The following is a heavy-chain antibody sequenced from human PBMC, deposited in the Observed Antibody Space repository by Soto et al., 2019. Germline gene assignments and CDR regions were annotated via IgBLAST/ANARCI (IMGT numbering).Heavy chain of an antibody. V-gene: IGHV3-30-3*01. CDR2: ISYDGSHK. D-gene: IGHD1-26*01. Sequence: QVQLVESGGGVVQPGRSLRLSCAASGFTFSSYAMHWVRQAPGKGLAWVAVISYDGSHKYYADSVQGRFTISRDNPKRTLYLQLGTLIADNTAVYHCAGPVGESYRTFGFWGQGALVVVSS. J-gene: IGHJ4*02. CDR3: AGPVGESYRTFGF. CDR1: GFTFSSYA.